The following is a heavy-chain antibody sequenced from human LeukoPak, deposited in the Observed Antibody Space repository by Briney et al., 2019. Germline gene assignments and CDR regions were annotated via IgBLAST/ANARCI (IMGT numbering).Heavy chain of an antibody. CDR2: IYPGDSDT. CDR3: ARLIAANYNWFDP. CDR1: GYSFTSYW. V-gene: IGHV5-51*01. J-gene: IGHJ5*02. Sequence: GESLKISCRGSGYSFTSYWIGWVRQMPGKGLEWMGTIYPGDSDTRYSPSFQGQVTISADKSISTAYLQWSSLKASDTAMYYCARLIAANYNWFDPWGQGTLVTVSS. D-gene: IGHD6-13*01.